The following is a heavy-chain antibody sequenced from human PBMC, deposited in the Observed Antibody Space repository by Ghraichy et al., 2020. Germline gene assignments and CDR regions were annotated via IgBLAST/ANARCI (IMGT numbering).Heavy chain of an antibody. CDR2: IKEGGSEK. CDR3: TRVYSSSSGRAFDI. V-gene: IGHV3-7*04. Sequence: GGSLRLSCAVSGFTISSYWMSWVRQAPGKGLEWVANIKEGGSEKYYVDSVKGRFTISSDNAKNSLYLQVNSLRAEDTAVYYCTRVYSSSSGRAFDIWGQGTMVTVSS. D-gene: IGHD6-6*01. J-gene: IGHJ3*02. CDR1: GFTISSYW.